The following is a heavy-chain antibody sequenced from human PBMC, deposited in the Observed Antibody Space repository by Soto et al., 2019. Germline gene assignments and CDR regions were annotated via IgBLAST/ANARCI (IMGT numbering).Heavy chain of an antibody. V-gene: IGHV3-30*18. CDR3: AKDRLLRYYMDV. CDR1: GFTFSSYG. Sequence: SLRLSCAASGFTFSSYGMHWVRQAPGKGLEWVAVISYDGSNKYYADSVKGRFTISRDNSKNTLYLQMNSLRAEDTAVYYCAKDRLLRYYMDVSGKGTTVTVPS. J-gene: IGHJ6*03. D-gene: IGHD6-25*01. CDR2: ISYDGSNK.